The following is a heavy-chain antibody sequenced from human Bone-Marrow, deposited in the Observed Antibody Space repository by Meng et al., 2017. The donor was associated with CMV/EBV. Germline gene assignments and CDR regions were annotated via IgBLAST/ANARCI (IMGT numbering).Heavy chain of an antibody. CDR3: ARDLPPGSSWPYNWFDP. V-gene: IGHV3-30*02. Sequence: GESLKISCAASGFTFSSYAMSWVRQAPGQGLEWVAFIRSDASDKYSADSVRGRFTISRDNSKNTLYLQMNSLRAEDTAVYYCARDLPPGSSWPYNWFDPWGQGTLVTVSS. D-gene: IGHD6-13*01. CDR1: GFTFSSYA. CDR2: IRSDASDK. J-gene: IGHJ5*02.